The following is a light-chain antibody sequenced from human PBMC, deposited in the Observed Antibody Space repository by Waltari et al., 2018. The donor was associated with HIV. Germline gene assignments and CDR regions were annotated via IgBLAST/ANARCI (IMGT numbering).Light chain of an antibody. CDR2: WAS. V-gene: IGKV4-1*01. J-gene: IGKJ2*01. CDR3: QQYYFPPRT. Sequence: DIVMTQSPDSLAVSLGERATINYLAWYQQKPGQPPKLLIYWASTRDSGVPDRFSGSGSGTDFTLTISSLQAEDVAVYYCQQYYFPPRTFGQGTKLEIK.